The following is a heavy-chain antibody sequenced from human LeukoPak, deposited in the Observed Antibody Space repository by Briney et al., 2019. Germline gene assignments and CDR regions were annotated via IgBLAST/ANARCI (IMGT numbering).Heavy chain of an antibody. CDR1: GYTFTDDY. V-gene: IGHV1-2*02. CDR2: INPNSGGT. D-gene: IGHD2-2*01. J-gene: IGHJ6*02. CDR3: ARDHCTSTGCYENYYYGLDV. Sequence: ASVKVSCKASGYTFTDDYVQWVRQAPGQGLEWMGWINPNSGGTNYAQKFQGRVTMTRDTSISTAYMELSRLRSDDTAVYCCARDHCTSTGCYENYYYGLDVWGQGTTVTVSS.